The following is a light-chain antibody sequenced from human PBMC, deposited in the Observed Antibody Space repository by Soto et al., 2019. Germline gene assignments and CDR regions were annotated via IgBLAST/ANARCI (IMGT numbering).Light chain of an antibody. CDR3: QQYDNLLS. J-gene: IGKJ4*01. CDR1: QDIRNY. CDR2: DAS. V-gene: IGKV1-33*01. Sequence: DFQLTQSPSSLSASVGDRVTITCQASQDIRNYLNWYRQKPGKAPELLIYDASNLAAGVPSRFSGSASGTYFSFTISSLQPEDIATYYCQQYDNLLSFGGGTKVEIQ.